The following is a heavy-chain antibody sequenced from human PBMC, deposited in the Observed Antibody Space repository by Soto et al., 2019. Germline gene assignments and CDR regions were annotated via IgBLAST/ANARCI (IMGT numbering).Heavy chain of an antibody. V-gene: IGHV5-51*01. D-gene: IGHD4-17*01. CDR1: GYSFSSYW. Sequence: GESLKISCKGSGYSFSSYWIGWVRQMPGKGLEWMGIIYPGDSDTRYSPSFQGQVTISADKSICNAYLQWGSLKASDTAMYYCARGEVLDYGEYWIDYWGQGTLVAVSS. J-gene: IGHJ4*02. CDR2: IYPGDSDT. CDR3: ARGEVLDYGEYWIDY.